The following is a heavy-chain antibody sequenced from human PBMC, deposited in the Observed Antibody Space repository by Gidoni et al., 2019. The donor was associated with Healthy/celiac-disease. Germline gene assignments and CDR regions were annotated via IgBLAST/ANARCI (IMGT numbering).Heavy chain of an antibody. D-gene: IGHD3-10*01. CDR3: ARDYGSRLLGVGLDV. CDR1: GFPFGCYW. J-gene: IGHJ6*02. CDR2: IKQDGSEK. V-gene: IGHV3-7*01. Sequence: EVRLVESGGGLVQPGGSLRLPCATSGFPFGCYWMGWVRQGPGKGLEWVANIKQDGSEKYYGDSVKDRVIISRDNDKNSLYLQMNSLRVEDTAVYYCARDYGSRLLGVGLDVWGQGTTVTVSS.